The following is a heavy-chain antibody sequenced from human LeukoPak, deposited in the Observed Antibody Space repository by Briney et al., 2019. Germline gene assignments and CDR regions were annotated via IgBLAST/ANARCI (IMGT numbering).Heavy chain of an antibody. CDR1: GGSISSSSYY. V-gene: IGHV4-39*07. CDR3: ARDRCSGGSCYSRWFDP. Sequence: SETLSLTCTVSGGSISSSSYYWGWIRQPPGKGLEWIGSIYYSGSTYYNPSLKSRVTISVDTSKNQFSLKLSSVAAADTAVYYCARDRCSGGSCYSRWFDPWGQGTLVTVSS. CDR2: IYYSGST. D-gene: IGHD2-15*01. J-gene: IGHJ5*02.